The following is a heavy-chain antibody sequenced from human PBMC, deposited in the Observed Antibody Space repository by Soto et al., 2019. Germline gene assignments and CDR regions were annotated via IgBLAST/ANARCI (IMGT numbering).Heavy chain of an antibody. CDR1: GGSIISSSYY. CDR2: IYYSGSI. CDR3: NGAVAGTWDY. J-gene: IGHJ4*02. D-gene: IGHD6-19*01. Sequence: SETLSLTCTVSGGSIISSSYYWGWIRQPPGKGLEWIGSIYYSGSIYYNPSLKSRVTISVDTSKNQFSLKLSSVTAADTAVYYCNGAVAGTWDYWGQGTLVTVSS. V-gene: IGHV4-39*01.